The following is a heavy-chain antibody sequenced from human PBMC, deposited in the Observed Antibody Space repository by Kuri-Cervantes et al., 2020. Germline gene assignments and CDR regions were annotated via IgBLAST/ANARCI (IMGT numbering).Heavy chain of an antibody. CDR2: INPDSGGT. D-gene: IGHD3-10*01. Sequence: ASVKVSCKASGYMFTGYYMHWVRQAPGQGLEWMGWINPDSGGTNYAQKFQGRVTMTRDTSISTAYMEVSRLRSDDTAVYYCARHSYGSGSYYPLGYWGQGTLVTVSS. CDR1: GYMFTGYY. J-gene: IGHJ4*02. CDR3: ARHSYGSGSYYPLGY. V-gene: IGHV1-2*02.